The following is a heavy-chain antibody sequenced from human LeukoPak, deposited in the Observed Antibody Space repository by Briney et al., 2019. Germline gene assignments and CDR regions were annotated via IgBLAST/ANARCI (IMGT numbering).Heavy chain of an antibody. CDR2: ISSSGSTI. CDR3: ARDWAGGSCYFDY. V-gene: IGHV3-11*01. Sequence: GGSLRLSCAASGFTCSDYYMSCIRKAPGKGLEWVPYISSSGSTIYYADSVKGRFTISRDNAKNSLYLQMNSLRAEDTAVYYCARDWAGGSCYFDYWGQGTLVTVSS. CDR1: GFTCSDYY. J-gene: IGHJ4*02. D-gene: IGHD2-15*01.